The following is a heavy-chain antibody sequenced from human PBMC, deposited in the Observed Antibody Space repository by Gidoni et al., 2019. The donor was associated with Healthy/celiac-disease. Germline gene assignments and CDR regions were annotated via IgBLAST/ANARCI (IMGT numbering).Heavy chain of an antibody. D-gene: IGHD2-2*01. Sequence: EVQRLESGGGLVQPGGSLRLSCAASGCTVSSYAMRWVRQAPGKGLEWVSAISGSGGSTYYADSVKGRFTISRDNSKNTLYLQMNSLRAEDTAVYYCAKVLGYCSSTSCSTLDYWGQGTLVTVSS. CDR3: AKVLGYCSSTSCSTLDY. CDR1: GCTVSSYA. J-gene: IGHJ4*02. V-gene: IGHV3-23*01. CDR2: ISGSGGST.